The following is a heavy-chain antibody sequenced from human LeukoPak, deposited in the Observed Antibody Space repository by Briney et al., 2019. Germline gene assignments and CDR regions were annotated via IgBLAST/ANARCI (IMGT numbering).Heavy chain of an antibody. Sequence: QPGRSLRLSCAASGFTFSSYGMHWVRQAPGKGLEWVAVISYDGSNKYYADSVKGRFTISRDNSKNTLYLQMNSLRAEDTAVYHCAKGAVTADYFDYWGQGTLVTVSS. CDR3: AKGAVTADYFDY. J-gene: IGHJ4*02. CDR2: ISYDGSNK. V-gene: IGHV3-30*18. D-gene: IGHD2-21*02. CDR1: GFTFSSYG.